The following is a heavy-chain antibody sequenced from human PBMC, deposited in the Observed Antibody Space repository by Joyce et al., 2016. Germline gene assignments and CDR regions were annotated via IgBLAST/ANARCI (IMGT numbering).Heavy chain of an antibody. D-gene: IGHD4-17*01. J-gene: IGHJ3*01. CDR3: AKDLSNDYGLAFDL. V-gene: IGHV3-30*18. CDR1: GFTFSSFA. CDR2: TSYDGSSK. Sequence: QAQLVESGGGVVQPGASLRLSCSASGFTFSSFAMHWVRQAPDRGLEWVAITSYDGSSKYSADSVKGRFTISRDNSKNTLYLQMNSLTTEDTAMYYCAKDLSNDYGLAFDLWGQGTLVTVSS.